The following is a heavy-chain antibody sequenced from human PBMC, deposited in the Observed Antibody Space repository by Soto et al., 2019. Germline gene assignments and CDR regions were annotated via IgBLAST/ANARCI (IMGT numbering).Heavy chain of an antibody. J-gene: IGHJ4*02. D-gene: IGHD3-10*01. Sequence: QLQVQESGPGLVKPSETLSLTCTVSGGSISSSSYYWGWIRQPPGKGLEWIGSIYYSGRTFYNPSLKSRITISVDTTKNQFSLKVSSVTAADTAVYYCARQGGWFGESAPPIWWGQGTLVTVSS. V-gene: IGHV4-39*01. CDR3: ARQGGWFGESAPPIW. CDR2: IYYSGRT. CDR1: GGSISSSSYY.